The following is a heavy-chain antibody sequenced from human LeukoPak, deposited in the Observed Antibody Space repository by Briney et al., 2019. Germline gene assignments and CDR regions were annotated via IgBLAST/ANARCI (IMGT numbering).Heavy chain of an antibody. CDR1: GFTFRHFA. J-gene: IGHJ4*02. D-gene: IGHD3-10*01. CDR3: TTYYYGSPGFY. V-gene: IGHV3-15*01. CDR2: IKSKTDGGTT. Sequence: GGSLRLSCAASGFTFRHFAMSWVRQAPGKGLEWVGRIKSKTDGGTTDYAAPVKGRFTISRDDSKNTLYLQMNSLKTEDTAVYYCTTYYYGSPGFYWGQGTLVTVSS.